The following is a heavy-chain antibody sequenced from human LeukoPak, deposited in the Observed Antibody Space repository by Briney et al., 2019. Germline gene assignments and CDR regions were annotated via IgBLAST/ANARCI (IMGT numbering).Heavy chain of an antibody. CDR1: GFTFTGYY. CDR3: ARDLFYSVSGTYYNVGRVFNY. CDR2: INPNSGGT. J-gene: IGHJ4*02. D-gene: IGHD3-10*01. Sequence: ASVKVSCKAAGFTFTGYYMHWVRQAPGQGIEWMGWINPNSGGTNYAQKFQGRVTMTRDTSITTAYMELTSLRSDDTAVYYCARDLFYSVSGTYYNVGRVFNYWGQGTLVTVSS. V-gene: IGHV1-2*02.